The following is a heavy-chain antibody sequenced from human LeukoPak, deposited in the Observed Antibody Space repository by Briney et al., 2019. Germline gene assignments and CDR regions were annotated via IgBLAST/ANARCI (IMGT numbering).Heavy chain of an antibody. CDR3: ASTPPFITIFGVVIITHFDY. Sequence: PGGSLRLSCAASGFTFSSYSMNWVRQAPGKGLEWVSSISSSSSYIYYADSVKGRFTISRDNAKNSLYLQMNSLRAEDTAVYYCASTPPFITIFGVVIITHFDYWGQGTLVTVSS. D-gene: IGHD3-3*01. CDR2: ISSSSSYI. CDR1: GFTFSSYS. V-gene: IGHV3-21*01. J-gene: IGHJ4*02.